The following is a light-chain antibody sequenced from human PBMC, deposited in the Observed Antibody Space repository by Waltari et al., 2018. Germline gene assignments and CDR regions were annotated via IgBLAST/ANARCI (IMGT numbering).Light chain of an antibody. V-gene: IGLV2-14*03. CDR1: SRYVGVYNY. J-gene: IGLJ3*02. Sequence: QSALTQPASVSGSPGQSITISSPGTSRYVGVYNYVSWFHQHPDKAPRLLIFDVTNRPSGVSNRFSGSKSGNTASLTIFGLQAEDEADYYCSSYTSRATWVFGGGTKLTVL. CDR2: DVT. CDR3: SSYTSRATWV.